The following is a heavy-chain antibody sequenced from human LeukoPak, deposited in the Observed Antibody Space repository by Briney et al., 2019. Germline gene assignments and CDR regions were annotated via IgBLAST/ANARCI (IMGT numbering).Heavy chain of an antibody. J-gene: IGHJ2*01. Sequence: KASETLSLTCAVYGGSFSGYYWSWIRQPPGKGLEWIGEINHSGSTNYNPSLKSRVTISVDTSKNQFSLKLSSVTAADTAVYYCASPRSQRYFDLWGRGTLVTVSS. CDR1: GGSFSGYY. CDR2: INHSGST. CDR3: ASPRSQRYFDL. V-gene: IGHV4-34*01.